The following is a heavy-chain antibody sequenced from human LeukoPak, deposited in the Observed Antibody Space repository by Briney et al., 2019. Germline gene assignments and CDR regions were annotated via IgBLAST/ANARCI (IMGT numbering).Heavy chain of an antibody. CDR1: GGSISSGGSS. Sequence: SETLSLTCVVSGGSISSGGSSWSWIRQPPGKGLEWIGSIYHSGSTYYNPSLKSRVTISVDRSKNQFSLNLSSVTAADTAVYYCARVISDSTDAFDIWGQGTMVTVSS. J-gene: IGHJ3*02. CDR2: IYHSGST. D-gene: IGHD3-3*02. CDR3: ARVISDSTDAFDI. V-gene: IGHV4-30-2*01.